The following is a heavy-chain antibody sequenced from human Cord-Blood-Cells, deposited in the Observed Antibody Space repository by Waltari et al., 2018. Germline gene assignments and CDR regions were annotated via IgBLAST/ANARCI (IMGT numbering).Heavy chain of an antibody. V-gene: IGHV1-69*01. J-gene: IGHJ4*02. Sequence: QVQLVQSGAEVKKPGSSVKVSCKASGGTFISYAISWVRQAPGQGLEWMGGISPIFGTANYAQKCKGRVTITADESTSTAYMELSSLRSEDTAVYYCARDGGYCSSTSCYDYWGQGTLVTVSS. CDR2: ISPIFGTA. CDR1: GGTFISYA. CDR3: ARDGGYCSSTSCYDY. D-gene: IGHD2-2*01.